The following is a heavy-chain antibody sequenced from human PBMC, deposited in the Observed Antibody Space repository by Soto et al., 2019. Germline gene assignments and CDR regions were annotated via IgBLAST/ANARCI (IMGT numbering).Heavy chain of an antibody. CDR2: INYSGST. D-gene: IGHD2-15*01. Sequence: SETLSLTCTVSGGSISSSSNYWVWIRQPPGKGLEWIGSINYSGSTYYSPSLKSRVTISVDTSRNYFSLKLNSVTAADTAVYYCARRGAYGGSSKRAFDVWGQGTMVTVSS. CDR3: ARRGAYGGSSKRAFDV. V-gene: IGHV4-39*02. CDR1: GGSISSSSNY. J-gene: IGHJ3*01.